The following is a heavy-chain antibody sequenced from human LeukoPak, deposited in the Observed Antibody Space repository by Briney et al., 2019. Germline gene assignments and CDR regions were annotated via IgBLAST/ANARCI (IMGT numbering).Heavy chain of an antibody. D-gene: IGHD2-21*02. Sequence: SETLSLTCAVYGGSFSGYYWSWIRQPPGKGLEWIGYIYYSGSTYYNPSLKSRVTISVDTSKNQFSLKLSSVTAADTAVYYCARSPHIVVVTAMRDAFDIWGQGTMVTVSS. CDR1: GGSFSGYY. CDR2: IYYSGST. J-gene: IGHJ3*02. CDR3: ARSPHIVVVTAMRDAFDI. V-gene: IGHV4-30-4*01.